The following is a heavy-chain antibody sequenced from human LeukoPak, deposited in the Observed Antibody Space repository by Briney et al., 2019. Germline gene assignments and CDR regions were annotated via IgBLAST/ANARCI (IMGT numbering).Heavy chain of an antibody. J-gene: IGHJ4*02. CDR1: GGSFSGYY. V-gene: IGHV4-34*01. D-gene: IGHD2-21*02. CDR2: INHSGST. CDR3: ARIPGTARDY. Sequence: SETLSLTCADYGGSFSGYYWSWIRQPPGKGLEWIGEINHSGSTNYNPSLKSRVTISVDTSKNQFSLKLSSVTAADTAVYYCARIPGTARDYWGQGTLVTVSS.